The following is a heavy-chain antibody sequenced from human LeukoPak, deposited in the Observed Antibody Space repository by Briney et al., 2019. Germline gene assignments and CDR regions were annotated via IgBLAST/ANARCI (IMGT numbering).Heavy chain of an antibody. D-gene: IGHD4-17*01. CDR1: GNSVSSNSAA. J-gene: IGHJ6*02. CDR2: TYYRSKWYN. Sequence: SQTLSLTCAISGNSVSSNSAAWNWLRQSPSRGLEWLGRTYYRSKWYNDYAVSVKSRITINPDTSKNQFSLQLNSVTPEDTAAYYCARSYGDYVYYGMDVWGQGTTVTVSS. CDR3: ARSYGDYVYYGMDV. V-gene: IGHV6-1*01.